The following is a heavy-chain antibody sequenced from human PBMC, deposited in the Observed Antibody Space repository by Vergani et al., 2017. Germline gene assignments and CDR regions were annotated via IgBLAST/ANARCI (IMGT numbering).Heavy chain of an antibody. CDR2: ISGSGGST. D-gene: IGHD3-22*01. J-gene: IGHJ3*02. CDR1: GFTFSSYA. V-gene: IGHV3-23*01. Sequence: EVQLLESGGGLVQPGGSLRLSCAASGFTFSSYAMSWVRQAPGKGLEWVSAISGSGGSTYYADSVKGLFTSSRDNSKNTRYLQMNSLRAEDTAVYYCAKEAGYYDSSGRNAFDIWGQGTMVTVSS. CDR3: AKEAGYYDSSGRNAFDI.